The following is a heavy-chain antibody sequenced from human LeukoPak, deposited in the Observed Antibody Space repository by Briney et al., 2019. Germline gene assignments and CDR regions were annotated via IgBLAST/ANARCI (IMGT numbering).Heavy chain of an antibody. CDR3: AKDGYYDFWSGTFDY. J-gene: IGHJ4*02. CDR1: GFTFSSYG. V-gene: IGHV3-30*18. CDR2: ISYDGSNK. Sequence: GGSLRLSCAASGFTFSSYGMHGVRQAPGKGLEWVAVISYDGSNKYYADSVKGRFTISRDNSKNTLYLQMNSLRAEDTAVYYCAKDGYYDFWSGTFDYWGQGTLVTVSS. D-gene: IGHD3-3*01.